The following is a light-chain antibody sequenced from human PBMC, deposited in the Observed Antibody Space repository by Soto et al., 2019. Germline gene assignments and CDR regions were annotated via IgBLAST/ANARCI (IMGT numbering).Light chain of an antibody. CDR2: AAS. CDR3: QQYGSPRGT. Sequence: EIVLTQSPSTLSLSPGEGAALSCRASQSISNSNLAWYQQKPGQAPRLLVYAASSRATGIPVRFSGSGSGTDFTLTISRLEPEDFAIYYCQQYGSPRGTFGQGTKVEL. J-gene: IGKJ1*01. CDR1: QSISNSN. V-gene: IGKV3-20*01.